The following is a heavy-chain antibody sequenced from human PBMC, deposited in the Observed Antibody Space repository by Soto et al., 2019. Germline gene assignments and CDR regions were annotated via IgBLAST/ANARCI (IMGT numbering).Heavy chain of an antibody. CDR1: GFTFSSYA. CDR2: ISGSDGRT. D-gene: IGHD5-18*01. J-gene: IGHJ4*02. CDR3: AKGVSQYTPLALFDY. Sequence: PGGSLRLPCAASGFTFSSYAMSWVRQAPGKGLEWVSTISGSDGRTYSTDSVKGRFTISRDNSRNTAYLQMNSLRVEDTAVYYCAKGVSQYTPLALFDYWGRGTLVTVSS. V-gene: IGHV3-23*01.